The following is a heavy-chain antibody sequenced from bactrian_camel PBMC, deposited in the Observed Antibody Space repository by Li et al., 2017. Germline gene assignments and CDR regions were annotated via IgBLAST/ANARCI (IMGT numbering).Heavy chain of an antibody. CDR2: ISWTGWSGEGT. CDR1: GLIFSSYA. J-gene: IGHJ4*01. D-gene: IGHD2*01. CDR3: ANYDSAYYSGAYYY. Sequence: VQLVESGGGLVQPGGSLRLSCAASGLIFSSYAMSWVRQAPGKGLEWVSHISWTGWSGEGTSYADSVKGRFTVSRDVAKNTLYQQLNSLKTEDTAMYYCANYDSAYYSGAYYYWGQGTQVTVS. V-gene: IGHV3S42*01.